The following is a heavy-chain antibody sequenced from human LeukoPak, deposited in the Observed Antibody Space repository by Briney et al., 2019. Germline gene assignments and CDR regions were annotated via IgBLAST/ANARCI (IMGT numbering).Heavy chain of an antibody. Sequence: ASVKVSCKASGYTFTGYYMHWVRQAPGQGLEWMGWINPNSGDINYAQKFQGRVTMTRDTSISTAYMEVSRLRSDDTAVYYCATMGATNFDHWGQGTLVTVSS. CDR3: ATMGATNFDH. CDR2: INPNSGDI. V-gene: IGHV1-2*02. CDR1: GYTFTGYY. J-gene: IGHJ4*02. D-gene: IGHD1-26*01.